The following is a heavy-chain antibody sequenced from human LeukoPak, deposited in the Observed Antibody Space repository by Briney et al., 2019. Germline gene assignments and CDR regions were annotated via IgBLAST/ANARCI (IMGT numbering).Heavy chain of an antibody. V-gene: IGHV3-7*03. Sequence: GGSLRLSCAASGLSFSGFWMSWLRQAPGKGLEWVANIKEDGKKIYQVDSLKGRFTISRDNAKNSLYLQMNSLRAEDTALYYCARDLGSSWYVHYYYYMDVWGKGTTVTVSS. D-gene: IGHD6-13*01. CDR1: GLSFSGFW. CDR2: IKEDGKKI. J-gene: IGHJ6*03. CDR3: ARDLGSSWYVHYYYYMDV.